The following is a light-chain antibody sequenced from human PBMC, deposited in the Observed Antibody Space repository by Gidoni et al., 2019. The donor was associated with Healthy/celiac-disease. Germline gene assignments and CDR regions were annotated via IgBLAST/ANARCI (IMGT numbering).Light chain of an antibody. CDR2: WAS. CDR1: QSVLYSSNNKNY. Sequence: DIVMTQSPDSLAVSLGERATINCKSSQSVLYSSNNKNYLTWYQQKPGQPPKLLIYWASARESGVPDRFSGSGSGTDFTLTISSLRAEDVALYYCQQYYSAPYTFGQXTRLEIK. CDR3: QQYYSAPYT. J-gene: IGKJ2*01. V-gene: IGKV4-1*01.